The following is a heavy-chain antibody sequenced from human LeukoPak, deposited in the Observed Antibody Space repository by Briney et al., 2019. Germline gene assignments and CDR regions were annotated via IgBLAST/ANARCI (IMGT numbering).Heavy chain of an antibody. CDR3: ARDLILSGH. Sequence: GGSLRLSCAASGFTFKSYSMNWVRQAPGKGLEWLSYITGGGKGESYADSVRGRFTISRDNAKNSLYLQMNSLRAEDTAAYYCARDLILSGHWGQGTLVTVSS. V-gene: IGHV3-48*01. D-gene: IGHD2-15*01. CDR1: GFTFKSYS. J-gene: IGHJ1*01. CDR2: ITGGGKGE.